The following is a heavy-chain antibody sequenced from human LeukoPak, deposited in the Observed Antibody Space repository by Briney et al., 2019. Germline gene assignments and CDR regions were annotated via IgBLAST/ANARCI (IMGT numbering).Heavy chain of an antibody. D-gene: IGHD2-15*01. CDR2: INPSGGST. CDR3: ARDRSRMNWFDP. CDR1: GYTFTGYY. V-gene: IGHV1-46*01. Sequence: ASVKVSCKASGYTFTGYYMHWMRQAPGQGLEWMGIINPSGGSTSYAQKFQGRVTMTRDTSTSTVYMELSSLRSEDTAVYYCARDRSRMNWFDPWGQGTLVTVSS. J-gene: IGHJ5*02.